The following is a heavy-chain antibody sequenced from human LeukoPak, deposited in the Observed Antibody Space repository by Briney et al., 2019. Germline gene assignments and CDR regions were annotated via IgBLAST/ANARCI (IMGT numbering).Heavy chain of an antibody. CDR2: IYYSGST. CDR1: GGSISSGGYY. Sequence: PSQTLSLTCTVSGGSISSGGYYWSWIRQHPGKGLEWIGYIYYSGSTYYNPSLKSRVTISVDTSKNQFSLKLSSVTAADTAVYYCAKESGQSPHYFDYWGQGTLVTVSS. CDR3: AKESGQSPHYFDY. V-gene: IGHV4-31*03. J-gene: IGHJ4*02.